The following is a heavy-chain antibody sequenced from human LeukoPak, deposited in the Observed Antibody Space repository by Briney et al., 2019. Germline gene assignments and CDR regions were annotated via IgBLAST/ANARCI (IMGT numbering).Heavy chain of an antibody. CDR1: GGSISSNSYY. CDR3: GRHPYSGCEDY. D-gene: IGHD5-12*01. Sequence: SETLSLTCTVSGGSISSNSYYWGWIRQPPGKGLEWIGSISYSGSTYYNPSLKSRVTISVDTSKNQFSLKLSSVTAADTAVYYCGRHPYSGCEDYWGQGTLVTVSS. V-gene: IGHV4-39*01. CDR2: ISYSGST. J-gene: IGHJ4*02.